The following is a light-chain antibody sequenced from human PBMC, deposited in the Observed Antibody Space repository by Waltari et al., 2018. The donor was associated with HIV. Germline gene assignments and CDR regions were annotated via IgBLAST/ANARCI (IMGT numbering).Light chain of an antibody. V-gene: IGLV2-23*02. CDR3: CSYAGSDTLV. Sequence: HSALTQPASVSGSPGQSITISCTGTSSNVGTYNLVSWYQQHPDKAPKLLIYEVKRRPCWLSDRFSGSTSGSTASLTVSGLQAEDEAIYYCCSYAGSDTLVFGGGTSLTIL. CDR2: EVK. J-gene: IGLJ3*02. CDR1: SSNVGTYNL.